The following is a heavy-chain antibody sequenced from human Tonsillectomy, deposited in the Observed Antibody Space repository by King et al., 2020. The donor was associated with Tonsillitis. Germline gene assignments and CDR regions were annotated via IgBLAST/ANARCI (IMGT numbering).Heavy chain of an antibody. D-gene: IGHD4-17*01. CDR3: ARDRGYGGYERHDAFDL. CDR1: GFSFSSYG. J-gene: IGHJ3*01. CDR2: IWFDGSNK. V-gene: IGHV3-33*01. Sequence: VQLVESGGDVVQPGRSLRLSCAASGFSFSSYGMHWVRQAPGKGLEWVSLIWFDGSNKYYVDSVKGRFTISRDNSKNTLYLQMNSLRAEDTAVYYCARDRGYGGYERHDAFDLWGQGTMVTVSS.